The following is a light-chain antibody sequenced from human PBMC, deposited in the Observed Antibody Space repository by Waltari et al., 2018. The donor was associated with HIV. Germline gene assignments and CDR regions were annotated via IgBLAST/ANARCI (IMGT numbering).Light chain of an antibody. V-gene: IGKV1-39*01. J-gene: IGKJ4*01. CDR1: QSIRNY. CDR2: AAS. Sequence: DSQLTHSPSSLSASVGDRVTITCRASQSIRNYLNWYQQKPGKAPKVLIYAASSLQSGVPSRFSGSGSGTDFTLTISSLQPADFATYYCQQNYSTPVTFGGGTKVEIK. CDR3: QQNYSTPVT.